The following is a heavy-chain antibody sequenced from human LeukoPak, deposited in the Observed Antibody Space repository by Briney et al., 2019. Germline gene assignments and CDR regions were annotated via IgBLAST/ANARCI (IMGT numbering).Heavy chain of an antibody. CDR2: IYAGDSDT. Sequence: GESLKISCKGSGYSFTSYWIGWVRQMPGKGLEWMGIIYAGDSDTRYSPSFQGQVTITADKSITTAYLQWSSLKASDTAMYYCARTLEFRGWFDPWGQGTLVTVSS. CDR1: GYSFTSYW. J-gene: IGHJ5*02. CDR3: ARTLEFRGWFDP. D-gene: IGHD3-10*01. V-gene: IGHV5-51*01.